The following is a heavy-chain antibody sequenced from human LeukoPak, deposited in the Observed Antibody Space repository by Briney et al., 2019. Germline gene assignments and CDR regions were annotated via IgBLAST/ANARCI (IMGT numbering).Heavy chain of an antibody. D-gene: IGHD6-13*01. Sequence: PSETLSLTCTVSGGSISSYYWSWIRQPPGKGLEWIGYIYYSGSTNYNPSLKSRVTISVDTSKNQFSLKLSSVTAADTAVYYCARGAYSSSWYRWGQGTLVTVSS. CDR3: ARGAYSSSWYR. J-gene: IGHJ4*02. V-gene: IGHV4-59*12. CDR2: IYYSGST. CDR1: GGSISSYY.